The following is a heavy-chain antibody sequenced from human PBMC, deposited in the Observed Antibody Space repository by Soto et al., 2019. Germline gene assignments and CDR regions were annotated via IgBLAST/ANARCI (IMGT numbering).Heavy chain of an antibody. Sequence: SETLSLTCIVSGGSISSYYWSWIRQPPGKGLEWIGDIYYTGSTSYNPSLKSRVTISVDTSKNQVSLKLTSVNAGDTAVCYCGRDMYTSGVPHAFDIRAKGKMVTVS. CDR1: GGSISSYY. D-gene: IGHD6-19*01. CDR2: IYYTGST. CDR3: GRDMYTSGVPHAFDI. J-gene: IGHJ3*02. V-gene: IGHV4-59*01.